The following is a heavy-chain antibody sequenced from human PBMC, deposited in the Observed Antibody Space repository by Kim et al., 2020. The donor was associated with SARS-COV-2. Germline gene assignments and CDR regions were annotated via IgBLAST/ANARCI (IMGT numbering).Heavy chain of an antibody. J-gene: IGHJ4*02. CDR2: ISGSGGST. Sequence: GGSLRLSCAASGFTFSSYAMSWVRQAPGKGLEWVSAISGSGGSTYYADSVKGRFTISRDNSKNTRYLQMNSLRAEDTAVYYCAKATASQEYSSSSGNFDYWGQGTLVTVSS. V-gene: IGHV3-23*01. CDR1: GFTFSSYA. CDR3: AKATASQEYSSSSGNFDY. D-gene: IGHD6-6*01.